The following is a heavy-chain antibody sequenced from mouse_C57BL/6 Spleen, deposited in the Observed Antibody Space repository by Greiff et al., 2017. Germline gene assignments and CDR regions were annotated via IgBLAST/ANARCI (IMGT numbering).Heavy chain of an antibody. J-gene: IGHJ2*01. Sequence: EVKLVESGGGLVKPGGSLKLSCAASGFTFSSYTMSWVRQTPEKRLAWVATISGGGGNTYYPDSVKGRFTISRDNAKNTLYLQMSSLRSEDTALYYCARQGVRNFDYWGQGTTLTVSS. V-gene: IGHV5-9*01. CDR2: ISGGGGNT. CDR1: GFTFSSYT. D-gene: IGHD5-1*01. CDR3: ARQGVRNFDY.